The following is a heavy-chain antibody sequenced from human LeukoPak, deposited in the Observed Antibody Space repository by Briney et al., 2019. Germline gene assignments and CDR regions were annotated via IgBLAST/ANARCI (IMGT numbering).Heavy chain of an antibody. J-gene: IGHJ3*02. CDR3: ARVVVVITTVRAFDI. Sequence: ASVKVSCKASGYTFTGDYMHWVRQAPGQGLEWMGWINPNSGGTNYAQKFQGRVTMSRDTSISTAYMELSRLRSDDTAVYYCARVVVVITTVRAFDIWGQGTMVTVSS. D-gene: IGHD3-22*01. CDR1: GYTFTGDY. CDR2: INPNSGGT. V-gene: IGHV1-2*02.